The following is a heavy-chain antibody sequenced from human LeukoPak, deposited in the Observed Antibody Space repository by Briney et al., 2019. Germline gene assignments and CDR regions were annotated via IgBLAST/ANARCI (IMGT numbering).Heavy chain of an antibody. V-gene: IGHV1-18*01. J-gene: IGHJ6*02. CDR1: GYTFTSYG. CDR2: ISAYNGNT. Sequence: ASVKVSCKASGYTFTSYGISWVRPAPGQGLEWMGWISAYNGNTNYAQKLQGRVTMTTDTSTSTAYMELRSLRSDDTAVYYCARAQLPYYYYGMDVWGQGTTVTVSS. CDR3: ARAQLPYYYYGMDV. D-gene: IGHD2-2*01.